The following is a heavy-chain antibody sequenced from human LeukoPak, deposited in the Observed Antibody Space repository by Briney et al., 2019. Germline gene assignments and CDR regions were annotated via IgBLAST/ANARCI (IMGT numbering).Heavy chain of an antibody. CDR3: ARGPYYYDSSGPRFDP. CDR1: GYTFTNYY. V-gene: IGHV1-46*01. Sequence: GASVKVSCKASGYTFTNYYMHWVRQAPGQGLEWLGLITPSGGSTWYAQKFQGRVTMTRDMSTSTDYMELSSLRSEDTAVYYCARGPYYYDSSGPRFDPWGQGTLVTVSS. D-gene: IGHD3-22*01. J-gene: IGHJ5*02. CDR2: ITPSGGST.